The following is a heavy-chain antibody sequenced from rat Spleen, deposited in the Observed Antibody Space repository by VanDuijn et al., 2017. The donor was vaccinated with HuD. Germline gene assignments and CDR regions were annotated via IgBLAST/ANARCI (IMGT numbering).Heavy chain of an antibody. Sequence: EVQLVESGGGLVQPGRSLKLSCAASGFTFSNYGMHWIRQAPTKGLEWVASISPSGTRTSYRDSGKGRFAISRDNAESTQYLQMDSLRFEDMATYYCVTETNWERFAYWGQGTLVTVSS. J-gene: IGHJ3*01. CDR3: VTETNWERFAY. D-gene: IGHD5-1*01. CDR2: ISPSGTRT. V-gene: IGHV5-19*01. CDR1: GFTFSNYG.